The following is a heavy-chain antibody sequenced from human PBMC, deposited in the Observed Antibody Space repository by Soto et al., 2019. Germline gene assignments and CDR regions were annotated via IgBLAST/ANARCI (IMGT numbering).Heavy chain of an antibody. V-gene: IGHV4-34*01. J-gene: IGHJ4*02. D-gene: IGHD6-6*01. CDR3: ARGRPPSSRTAARRSTRFDY. CDR1: GGCFSGYY. CDR2: INHSGST. Sequence: SETLSLTCAVYGGCFSGYYWSWIRQPPGKGLEWIGEINHSGSTNYNPPLKRRFTISVETSKNQFSLKLSSVTAADTAVYYCARGRPPSSRTAARRSTRFDYWGQGTLVTVSS.